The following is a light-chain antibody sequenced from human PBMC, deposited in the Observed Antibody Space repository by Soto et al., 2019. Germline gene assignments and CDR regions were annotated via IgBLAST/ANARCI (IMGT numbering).Light chain of an antibody. CDR3: QQYNNWPPVT. CDR2: DAS. Sequence: EIVMTQSPASLSVSPGERATLSCRASRSISKNLAWYQQKPGQSPRFLIYDASTRATGIPARFSGSGSGTDFTLTISSLQSEDSATYYCQQYNNWPPVTFGPGTKVDI. CDR1: RSISKN. J-gene: IGKJ3*01. V-gene: IGKV3-15*01.